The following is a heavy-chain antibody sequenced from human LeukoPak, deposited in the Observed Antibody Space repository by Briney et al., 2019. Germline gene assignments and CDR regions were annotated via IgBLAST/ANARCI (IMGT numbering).Heavy chain of an antibody. Sequence: SETLSLTCTVSGGSIGSSSYYWGWIRQPPGKGLEWIGSIYYSGSTYYNPSLKSRVTISVDTSKNQFSLKLSSVTAADTAVYYCARQNYDILTGLNWFDPWGQGTLVTVSS. V-gene: IGHV4-39*01. D-gene: IGHD3-9*01. CDR3: ARQNYDILTGLNWFDP. J-gene: IGHJ5*02. CDR1: GGSIGSSSYY. CDR2: IYYSGST.